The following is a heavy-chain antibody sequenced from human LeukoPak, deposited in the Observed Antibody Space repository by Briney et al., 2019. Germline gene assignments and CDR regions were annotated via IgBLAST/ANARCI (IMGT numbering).Heavy chain of an antibody. D-gene: IGHD3-3*01. CDR2: IARDGSST. Sequence: GGSLRLSCAASGFTFCSYWMNWVRHAPGKGLVWVSRIARDGSSTTYADSVKGRFSISRDNAKNTLYLQMNSLRAEDTAVYYCARDGARITIFGVVSSPVYYYYGMDVWGQGTTVTVSS. V-gene: IGHV3-74*01. CDR3: ARDGARITIFGVVSSPVYYYYGMDV. CDR1: GFTFCSYW. J-gene: IGHJ6*02.